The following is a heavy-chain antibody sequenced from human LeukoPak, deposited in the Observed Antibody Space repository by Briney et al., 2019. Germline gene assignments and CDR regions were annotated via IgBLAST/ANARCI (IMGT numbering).Heavy chain of an antibody. J-gene: IGHJ5*02. CDR3: ARDRKYYDILTGYYHNWFDP. CDR2: INPNSGGT. D-gene: IGHD3-9*01. Sequence: ASVKVSCKASGYTFTGYYMHWVRQAPGQGLEWMGWINPNSGGTNYAQKFQGRVTMTRDTSISTAYMELSRLRSDDTAVYYCARDRKYYDILTGYYHNWFDPWGQGTLDTVSS. V-gene: IGHV1-2*02. CDR1: GYTFTGYY.